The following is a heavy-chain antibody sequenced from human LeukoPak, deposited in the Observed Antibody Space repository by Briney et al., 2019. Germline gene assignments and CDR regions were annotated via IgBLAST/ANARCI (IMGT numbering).Heavy chain of an antibody. J-gene: IGHJ4*02. CDR3: ARDWGGENDY. V-gene: IGHV3-7*01. CDR2: INQDESEK. Sequence: PGGSLRLSCAASGFTFSKYWMTWVRQAPGKGLEWVANINQDESEKFYVDSVKGRFTNSRDNAKNSLYLQMSGLKDGDTAVYYCARDWGGENDYWGQGTLVTVSS. CDR1: GFTFSKYW. D-gene: IGHD3-10*01.